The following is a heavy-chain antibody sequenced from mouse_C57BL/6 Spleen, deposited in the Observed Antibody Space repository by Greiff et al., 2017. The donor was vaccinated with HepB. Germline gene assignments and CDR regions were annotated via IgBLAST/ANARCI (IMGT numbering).Heavy chain of an antibody. CDR1: GYAFSSYW. D-gene: IGHD1-1*01. J-gene: IGHJ2*01. CDR2: IYPGDGDT. V-gene: IGHV1-80*01. CDR3: ARDGVYGSSPYYFDY. Sequence: VQLQQSGAELVKPGASVKISCKASGYAFSSYWMNWVKQRPGKGLEWIGQIYPGDGDTNYNGKFKGKATLTADKSSSTAYMQLSSLTSEDSAVYFCARDGVYGSSPYYFDYWGQGTTLTVSS.